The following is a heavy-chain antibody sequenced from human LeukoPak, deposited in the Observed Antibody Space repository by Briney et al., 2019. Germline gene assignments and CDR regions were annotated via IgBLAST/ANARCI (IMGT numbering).Heavy chain of an antibody. V-gene: IGHV3-21*01. CDR2: ISSSSSYI. Sequence: GGSLRLSCAASGFTFSSYSMNWVRQAPGKGREGVSSISSSSSYIYYADSVKGRFTISRDNAKNSLYLQMNSLRAEDTAVYYCARVDTAMVTGTLDYWGQGTLVTVSS. CDR3: ARVDTAMVTGTLDY. J-gene: IGHJ4*02. CDR1: GFTFSSYS. D-gene: IGHD5-18*01.